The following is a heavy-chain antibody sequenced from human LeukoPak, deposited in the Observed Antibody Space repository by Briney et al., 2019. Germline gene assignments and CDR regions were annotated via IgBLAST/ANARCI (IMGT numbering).Heavy chain of an antibody. CDR1: GGTFSSYA. Sequence: SVKDSCKASGGTFSSYAISCVRQAPGQGLEWMGGIIPIFGTANYAQKFQGRVTITPDKSTSTAYMELSSLRSEDTAVYYCARDSSCSSTSCYYGMDVWGKGTTVTVSS. D-gene: IGHD2-2*01. J-gene: IGHJ6*04. CDR3: ARDSSCSSTSCYYGMDV. CDR2: IIPIFGTA. V-gene: IGHV1-69*06.